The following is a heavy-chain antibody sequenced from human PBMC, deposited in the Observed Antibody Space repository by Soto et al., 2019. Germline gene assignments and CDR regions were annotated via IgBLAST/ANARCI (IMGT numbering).Heavy chain of an antibody. D-gene: IGHD2-15*01. Sequence: SETLSLTCTVSGGSISSSSYYWGWIRQPPGKGLEWIGSIYYSGSTYYNPSLKSRVTISVDTSKNQFSLRLSSVTAADTAVYYCARTYCSGGSCYSGSPSHFDYWGQGTLVTVSS. CDR3: ARTYCSGGSCYSGSPSHFDY. CDR2: IYYSGST. J-gene: IGHJ4*02. CDR1: GGSISSSSYY. V-gene: IGHV4-39*01.